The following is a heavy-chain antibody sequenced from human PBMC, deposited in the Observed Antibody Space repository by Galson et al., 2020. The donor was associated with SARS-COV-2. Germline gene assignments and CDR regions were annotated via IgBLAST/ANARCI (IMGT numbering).Heavy chain of an antibody. J-gene: IGHJ6*02. CDR1: GGSISSSSYY. CDR3: ARHNPTFYGSGRLYYYGMDV. CDR2: IYYSGST. D-gene: IGHD3-10*01. Sequence: SETLSLTCTVSGGSISSSSYYWGWIRQPPGKGLEWIGSIYYSGSTYYNPSLKSRVTISVDTSKNQFSLKLSSVTAADTAVYYCARHNPTFYGSGRLYYYGMDVWGQGTTVTVSS. V-gene: IGHV4-39*01.